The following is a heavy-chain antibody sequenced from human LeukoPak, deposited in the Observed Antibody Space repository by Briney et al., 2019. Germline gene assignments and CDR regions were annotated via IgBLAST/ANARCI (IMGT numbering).Heavy chain of an antibody. CDR2: IYPGDSDT. D-gene: IGHD5-24*01. V-gene: IGHV5-51*01. CDR3: ASEGMATTNVNAFDI. CDR1: GYSFTSYW. Sequence: PGESLKISCKGSGYSFTSYWIGWVRQMPGKGLEWMGIIYPGDSDTRYSPSFQGQVTISADKSISTAYLQWSSLKASDTAMYYCASEGMATTNVNAFDIWGQGTMVTVSS. J-gene: IGHJ3*02.